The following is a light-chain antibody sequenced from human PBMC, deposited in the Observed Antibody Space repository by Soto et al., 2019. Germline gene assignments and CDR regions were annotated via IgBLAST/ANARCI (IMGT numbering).Light chain of an antibody. Sequence: DIQMTQSPSSLSASLGDTVTITCQASQDISNYLNWYQQRPGKAPQLMISDASDLERGVPPRFRGGGSGNDFTFTIRSLQPEDSATYYCQQYHGLPLTFGEGT. J-gene: IGKJ4*01. CDR3: QQYHGLPLT. CDR2: DAS. V-gene: IGKV1-33*01. CDR1: QDISNY.